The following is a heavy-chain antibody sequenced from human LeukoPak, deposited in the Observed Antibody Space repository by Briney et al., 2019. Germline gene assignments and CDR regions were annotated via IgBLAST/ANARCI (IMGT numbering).Heavy chain of an antibody. CDR1: GGSISSGGYY. V-gene: IGHV4-31*03. CDR2: IYYSGST. J-gene: IGHJ5*02. CDR3: ARLVVRGVISMAGWFDP. D-gene: IGHD3-10*01. Sequence: SETLSLTCTVSGGSISSGGYYWSWIRQHPGKGLEWIGYIYYSGSTYYNPSLKSRVTISVDTSKNQFSLKLSSVTAADTAVYYCARLVVRGVISMAGWFDPWGRGTLVTVSS.